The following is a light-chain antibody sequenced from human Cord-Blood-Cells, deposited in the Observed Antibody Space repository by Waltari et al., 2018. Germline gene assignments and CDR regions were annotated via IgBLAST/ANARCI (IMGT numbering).Light chain of an antibody. V-gene: IGLV1-47*01. CDR2: RNN. CDR3: AAWDDSPV. CDR1: SPNIGSNY. J-gene: IGLJ2*01. Sequence: QSMLTQPPSASGTPGQRVTISCSGTSPNIGSNYVYWYQHLPGTAPKLLIYRNNQRPSGVPDRFSGSKSGTSASLAISGLRSEDEADYYCAAWDDSPVFGGGTKLTVL.